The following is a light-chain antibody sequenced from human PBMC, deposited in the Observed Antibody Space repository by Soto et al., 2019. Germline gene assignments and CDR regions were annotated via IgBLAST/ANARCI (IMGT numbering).Light chain of an antibody. CDR1: SSDVGGYNY. V-gene: IGLV2-14*01. Sequence: QYALTQPASVSGSPGQSITISCTGTSSDVGGYNYVSWYQQHPGKAPKLMIYEVSNRPSGVSNRFSGSKSGNTASLTISGLQAEDEAEYYCSSYTSSSTLYVFGTGTKLTVL. CDR3: SSYTSSSTLYV. J-gene: IGLJ1*01. CDR2: EVS.